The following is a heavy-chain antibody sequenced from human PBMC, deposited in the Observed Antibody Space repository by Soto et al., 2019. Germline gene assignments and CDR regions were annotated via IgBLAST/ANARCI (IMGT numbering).Heavy chain of an antibody. V-gene: IGHV4-4*02. CDR2: IYHSGST. D-gene: IGHD3-10*01. CDR3: ARVYSGSGVGLGYLDY. Sequence: SETLSLTCAVSGGSISSINWRSWVRQPPGKGLEWNVEIYHSGSTNYNPSLKSRVTISVDKSKNQFSLKLSSVTAADSAVYYCARVYSGSGVGLGYLDYWGQGTPVTVSS. CDR1: GGSISSINW. J-gene: IGHJ4*02.